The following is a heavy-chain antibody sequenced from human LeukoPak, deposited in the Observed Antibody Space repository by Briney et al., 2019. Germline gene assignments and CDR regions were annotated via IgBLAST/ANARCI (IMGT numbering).Heavy chain of an antibody. D-gene: IGHD6-13*01. CDR1: GFTFSSYA. V-gene: IGHV3-23*01. Sequence: GGSLRLPCAASGFTFSSYAMSWVRQAPGKGLEWGSAIIGSGGSTYYADSVKGRFTISRDNSKNTLFLQMNSLRAEDTAVYYCAKDRAQQLVLDFWGQGTLVTVSS. J-gene: IGHJ4*02. CDR2: IIGSGGST. CDR3: AKDRAQQLVLDF.